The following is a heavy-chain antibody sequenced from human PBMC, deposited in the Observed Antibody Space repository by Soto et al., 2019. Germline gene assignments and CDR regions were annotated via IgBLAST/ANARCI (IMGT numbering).Heavy chain of an antibody. Sequence: QVQLQQWGAGLLKPSETLSLTCAVYGGSFSGYDWSWIRQPPGKGLEWIGEINHSGSTNYNPSLKSRVTISVDTSKNQFSLKLSSVTAADTAVYYCASSRGIVGATLDYWGQGTLVTVSS. CDR2: INHSGST. CDR1: GGSFSGYD. J-gene: IGHJ4*02. D-gene: IGHD1-26*01. CDR3: ASSRGIVGATLDY. V-gene: IGHV4-34*01.